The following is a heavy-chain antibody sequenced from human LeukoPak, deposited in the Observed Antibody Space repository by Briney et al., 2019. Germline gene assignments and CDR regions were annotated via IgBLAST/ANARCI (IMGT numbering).Heavy chain of an antibody. V-gene: IGHV3-30-3*01. CDR1: GFTFSNYA. CDR2: ISNDGSNK. D-gene: IGHD3-10*01. J-gene: IGHJ4*02. Sequence: GSLRLSCAASGFTFSNYAMHWVRQAPGKGLEWVAVISNDGSNKYYADSVKGRFTISRDNSKNTPFLQINSLRADDTAIYYCARRDYYGAGTSSPPFDYWGQGTLVTVSS. CDR3: ARRDYYGAGTSSPPFDY.